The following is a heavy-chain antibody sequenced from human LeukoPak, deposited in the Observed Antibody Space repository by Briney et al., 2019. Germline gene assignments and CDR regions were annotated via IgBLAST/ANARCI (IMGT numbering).Heavy chain of an antibody. CDR1: GCTFTGYY. J-gene: IGHJ4*02. V-gene: IGHV1-2*02. CDR3: ARAARLSGYFDY. D-gene: IGHD3-16*02. Sequence: ASVKVSCKASGCTFTGYYMHWVRQAPGQGLEWMGWINPNSGGTNYAQKFQGRVTMTRDTSISTAYMELSRLRSDDTAVYYCARAARLSGYFDYWGQGTLVTVSS. CDR2: INPNSGGT.